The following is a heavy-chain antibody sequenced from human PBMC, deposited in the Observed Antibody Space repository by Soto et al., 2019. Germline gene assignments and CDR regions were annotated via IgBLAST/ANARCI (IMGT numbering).Heavy chain of an antibody. V-gene: IGHV3-64D*06. D-gene: IGHD4-17*01. Sequence: GGSLRLSCSASGFTFSMFSMHWVRQAPGKGLEYVSGISSNGDSTYYADSVKGRFTISRDNSKNTLYLQMSSLRAVDTAVYYCVHPRSTVQVPPTWGQGTLVTSPQ. CDR3: VHPRSTVQVPPT. J-gene: IGHJ5*02. CDR2: ISSNGDST. CDR1: GFTFSMFS.